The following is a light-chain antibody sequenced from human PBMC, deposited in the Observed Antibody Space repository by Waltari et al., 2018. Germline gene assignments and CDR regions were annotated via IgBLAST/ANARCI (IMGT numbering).Light chain of an antibody. CDR3: QQYYSTPPMHT. J-gene: IGKJ2*01. V-gene: IGKV4-1*01. CDR1: QSVLYSSNNKNY. Sequence: DIVMTQSPESLAVSLGERATINCKSSQSVLYSSNNKNYLAWYQQKPGQPPKLLIYWASTRESGVPDRFSGSGSVTDFTLTISSLQAEDVAVYYCQQYYSTPPMHTFGQGTKLEIK. CDR2: WAS.